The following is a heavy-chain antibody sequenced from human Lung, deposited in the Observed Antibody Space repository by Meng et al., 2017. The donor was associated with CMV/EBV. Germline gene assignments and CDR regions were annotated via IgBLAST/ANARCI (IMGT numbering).Heavy chain of an antibody. V-gene: IGHV3-23*01. CDR1: GFTSSSYA. CDR3: AKDLGGETDFWSGYLYYYYYYSMDV. J-gene: IGHJ6*02. D-gene: IGHD3-3*01. CDR2: ISGSGGST. Sequence: GGSLRLSXAASGFTSSSYAMSWVRQAPGKGLEWVSAISGSGGSTYYADSVKGRFTISRDNSKNTLYLQMNSLRAEDTAVYYCAKDLGGETDFWSGYLYYYYYYSMDVWGQGTTATVSS.